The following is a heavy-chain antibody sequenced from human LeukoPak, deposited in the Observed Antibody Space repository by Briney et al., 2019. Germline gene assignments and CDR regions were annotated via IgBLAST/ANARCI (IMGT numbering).Heavy chain of an antibody. CDR1: GGSISSYY. J-gene: IGHJ4*02. Sequence: SETLSLTCTVSGGSISSYYWSWIRQPPGKGLEWIGYIYYSGSTNYNPSLKSRVTISVDTSKNQFSLELSSVTAADTAVYYCAGTYYDFWSGYYSRTYFDYWGQGTLVTVSS. D-gene: IGHD3-3*01. CDR3: AGTYYDFWSGYYSRTYFDY. CDR2: IYYSGST. V-gene: IGHV4-59*08.